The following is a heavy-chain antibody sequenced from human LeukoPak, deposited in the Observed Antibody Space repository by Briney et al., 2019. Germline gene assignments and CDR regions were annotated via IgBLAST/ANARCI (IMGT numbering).Heavy chain of an antibody. CDR2: ISSSSSYI. CDR3: ARDTQSFSSGYYDLFDP. D-gene: IGHD3-22*01. CDR1: GFTFSSYS. V-gene: IGHV3-21*01. Sequence: GGSLRLSCAASGFTFSSYSMNWVRQAPGKGLEWVSSISSSSSYIYYADSVKGRFTISRDNAKNSLYLQMNSLRAEDTAVYYCARDTQSFSSGYYDLFDPWGQGTLVTVSS. J-gene: IGHJ5*02.